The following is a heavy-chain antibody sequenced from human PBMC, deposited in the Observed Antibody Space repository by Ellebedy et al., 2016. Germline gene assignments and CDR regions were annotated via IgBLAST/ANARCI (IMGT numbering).Heavy chain of an antibody. V-gene: IGHV4-34*01. CDR3: ARRRHGMDV. Sequence: SETLSLTCAVYGGSFSGYYWSWIRQPPGKGLEWIGEISDSGSTNYNPSLKSRVTISVDTSKNQFSLKLSSVTAADTAVYYCARRRHGMDVWGQGTTVTVSS. CDR1: GGSFSGYY. CDR2: ISDSGST. J-gene: IGHJ6*02.